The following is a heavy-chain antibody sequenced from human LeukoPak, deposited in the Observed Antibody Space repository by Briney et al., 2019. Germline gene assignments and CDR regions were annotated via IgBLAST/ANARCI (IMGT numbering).Heavy chain of an antibody. CDR3: ATYQPLLFYYGMDV. V-gene: IGHV1-69*04. J-gene: IGHJ6*02. D-gene: IGHD2-21*02. Sequence: SVKVSCKASGGTFSSYAISWVRQAPGQGLEWMGRIIPIFGIANYAQKFQGRVTITADKSTSTAYMELSSLRSEDTAVYYCATYQPLLFYYGMDVWGQGPTVTVSS. CDR2: IIPIFGIA. CDR1: GGTFSSYA.